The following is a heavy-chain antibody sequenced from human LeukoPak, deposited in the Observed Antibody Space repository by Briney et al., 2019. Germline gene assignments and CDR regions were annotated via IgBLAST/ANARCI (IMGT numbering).Heavy chain of an antibody. D-gene: IGHD6-19*01. CDR2: IYPGDSDT. CDR3: ARLAALAGTLGGWFDP. J-gene: IGHJ5*02. V-gene: IGHV5-51*01. CDR1: GYSFTNYW. Sequence: GESLKISCKGSGYSFTNYWIGWVRQMPGKGLEWMGIIYPGDSDTRYSPSFQGQVTISADKSISTAYLQWSSLKASDTAMYYCARLAALAGTLGGWFDPWGQGTLVTVSS.